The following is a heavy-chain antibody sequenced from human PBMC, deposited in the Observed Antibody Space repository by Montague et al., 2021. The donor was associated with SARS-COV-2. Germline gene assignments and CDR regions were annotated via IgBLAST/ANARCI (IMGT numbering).Heavy chain of an antibody. V-gene: IGHV4-39*01. D-gene: IGHD6-19*01. CDR1: GGSISSGTYY. J-gene: IGHJ2*01. CDR3: ARRAQWQLSWFFDL. Sequence: SETLSLTCTVSGGSISSGTYYWGWVRQPSGKGLEWIGTINYSGKTYYNPSLKSRVTISVDTSKNQFSLKVTSVTAADTAVYYCARRAQWQLSWFFDLWGRGTLGTGSS. CDR2: INYSGKT.